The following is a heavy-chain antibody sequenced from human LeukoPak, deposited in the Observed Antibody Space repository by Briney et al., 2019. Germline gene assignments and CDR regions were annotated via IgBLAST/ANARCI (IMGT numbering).Heavy chain of an antibody. D-gene: IGHD3-10*01. CDR1: GYSISSSNW. CDR2: IYYSGST. Sequence: SDTLSLTCAVSGYSISSSNWWGWIRQPPGKGLEWIGYIYYSGSTYYNPSLKSRVTMSVDTSKNQFSLKLSSVTAVDTAVYYCARWLFSLIRGVAHPGGSWGRGMMVTVSS. CDR3: ARWLFSLIRGVAHPGGS. V-gene: IGHV4-28*01. J-gene: IGHJ4*02.